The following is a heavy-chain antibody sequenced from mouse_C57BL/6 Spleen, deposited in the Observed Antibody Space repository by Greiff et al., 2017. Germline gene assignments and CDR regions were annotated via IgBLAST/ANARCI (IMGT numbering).Heavy chain of an antibody. CDR3: ARVYDYDVGAMDY. D-gene: IGHD2-4*01. V-gene: IGHV2-2*01. J-gene: IGHJ4*01. Sequence: VMLVESGPGLVQPSQSLSITCTVSGFSLTSYGVHWVRQSPGKGLEWLGVIWSGGSTDYNAAFISRLSISKDNSKSQVFFKMNSLQADDTAIYYCARVYDYDVGAMDYWGQGTSVTVSS. CDR2: IWSGGST. CDR1: GFSLTSYG.